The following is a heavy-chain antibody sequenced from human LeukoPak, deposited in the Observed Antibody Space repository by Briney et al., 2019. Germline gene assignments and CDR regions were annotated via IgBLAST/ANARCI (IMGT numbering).Heavy chain of an antibody. CDR2: IYPGDSDT. CDR3: ARMQYQSDYYYYYGMDV. D-gene: IGHD2-2*01. V-gene: IGHV5-51*01. CDR1: GYSFTSYW. J-gene: IGHJ6*02. Sequence: GESLQISCKGSGYSFTSYWIGWVRQMPGKGLEWMGIIYPGDSDTRYSPSFQGQVTISADKSISTAYLQWSSLKASDTAMYYCARMQYQSDYYYYYGMDVWGQGTTVTVSS.